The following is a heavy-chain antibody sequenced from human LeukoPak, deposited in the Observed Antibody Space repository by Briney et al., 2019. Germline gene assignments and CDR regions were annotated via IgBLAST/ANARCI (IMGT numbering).Heavy chain of an antibody. Sequence: SETLSLTCTVSGGSISSYYWSWIRQPPGKGLEWIGYIYYSGSIKYNPSLKSRVTISVDTSKNQFSLKLTSVTAADTAVYYCARGAELPDYWGQGTLVTVSS. CDR2: IYYSGSI. CDR3: ARGAELPDY. D-gene: IGHD2-15*01. CDR1: GGSISSYY. V-gene: IGHV4-59*01. J-gene: IGHJ4*02.